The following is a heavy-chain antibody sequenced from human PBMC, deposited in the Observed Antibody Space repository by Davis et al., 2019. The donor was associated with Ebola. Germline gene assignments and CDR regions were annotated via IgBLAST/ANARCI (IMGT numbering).Heavy chain of an antibody. CDR2: IYHSGST. J-gene: IGHJ4*02. Sequence: PSETLSLTCAVSGGSISSSNWWSWVRQPPGKGLEWIGEIYHSGSTNYNPSLKSRVTISVDKSKNQFSLKLSSVTAADTAVYYCTRGGAYDYVWGILDWGQGTLVTVSS. CDR3: TRGGAYDYVWGILD. CDR1: GGSISSSNW. V-gene: IGHV4-4*02. D-gene: IGHD3-16*01.